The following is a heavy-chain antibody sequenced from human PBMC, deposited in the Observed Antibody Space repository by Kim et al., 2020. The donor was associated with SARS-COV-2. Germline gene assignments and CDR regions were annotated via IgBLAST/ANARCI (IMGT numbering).Heavy chain of an antibody. CDR2: IRSKDNGYAT. CDR1: GFTFSGSA. CDR3: TSVPGTTLAFWDAVDI. J-gene: IGHJ3*02. V-gene: IGHV3-73*01. Sequence: GGSLRLSCAASGFTFSGSAMHWVRQASGKGLEWVGRIRSKDNGYATAYAASVRGRFTISSDDSKNTAYLQMNSLKTEDTAVYYCTSVPGTTLAFWDAVDIWGQGTMVTVSS. D-gene: IGHD1-1*01.